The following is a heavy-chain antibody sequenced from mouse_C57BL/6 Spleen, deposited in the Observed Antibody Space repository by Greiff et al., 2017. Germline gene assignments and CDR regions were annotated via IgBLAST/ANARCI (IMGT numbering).Heavy chain of an antibody. CDR3: ARSHARSYWYFDV. CDR2: INPNNGGT. J-gene: IGHJ1*03. V-gene: IGHV1-26*01. CDR1: GYTFTDYY. Sequence: EVQLQQSGPELVKPGASVKISCKASGYTFTDYYMNWVKQSHGQSLEWIGDINPNNGGTSYNQKFKGKDTLTVDKSSSTAYMELRSLTSEVSAVYYCARSHARSYWYFDVWGTGTTVTVSS. D-gene: IGHD6-1*01.